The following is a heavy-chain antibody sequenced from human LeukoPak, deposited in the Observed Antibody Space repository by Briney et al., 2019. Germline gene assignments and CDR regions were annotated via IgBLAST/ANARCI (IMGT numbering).Heavy chain of an antibody. CDR3: ARAPFLEWTPHYYYDCYYMDV. CDR1: VGTFSRYA. J-gene: IGHJ6*03. Sequence: GSSVTVSCKGSVGTFSRYAISWVRQAPGQGLEWVGGIIPIFGTANYAQKFQETVTITTDESTSTAYMEASILRPADNAVDFFARAPFLEWTPHYYYDCYYMDVWGKGTTVTVSS. CDR2: IIPIFGTA. V-gene: IGHV1-69*05. D-gene: IGHD3-3*02.